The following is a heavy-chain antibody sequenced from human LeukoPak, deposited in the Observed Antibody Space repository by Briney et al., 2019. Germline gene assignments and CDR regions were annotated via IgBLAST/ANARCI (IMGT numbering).Heavy chain of an antibody. Sequence: SETLSLTCTVSGGSISSYYWSWIRQPAGRGLEWIGRIYTSGSTNYNPSLKSRVTMSVDTSKNQFSLKLSSVTAADTAVYYCAIQLRFLVPRPRDDYMDVWGKGTTVTVSS. V-gene: IGHV4-4*07. CDR3: AIQLRFLVPRPRDDYMDV. CDR2: IYTSGST. D-gene: IGHD3-3*01. CDR1: GGSISSYY. J-gene: IGHJ6*03.